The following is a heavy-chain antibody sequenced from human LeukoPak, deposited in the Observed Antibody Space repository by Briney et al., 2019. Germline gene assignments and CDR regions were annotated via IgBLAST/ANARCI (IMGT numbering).Heavy chain of an antibody. CDR1: GGTFSSYA. CDR3: ARELAYCGGDCYTGHYYYYYYMDV. V-gene: IGHV1-69*13. J-gene: IGHJ6*03. D-gene: IGHD2-21*01. CDR2: IIPIFGTA. Sequence: SVKVSCKASGGTFSSYAISWVRQAPGQGLEWMGGIIPIFGTANYAQKFQGRVTITADESTSTAYMELSSLRSEDTAVYYCARELAYCGGDCYTGHYYYYYYMDVWGKGTTVTVSS.